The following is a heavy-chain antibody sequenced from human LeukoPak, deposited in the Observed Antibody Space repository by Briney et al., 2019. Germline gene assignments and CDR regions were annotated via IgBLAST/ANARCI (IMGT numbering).Heavy chain of an antibody. CDR2: IIPILGIA. CDR3: ARSTGLAVPDY. D-gene: IGHD6-19*01. Sequence: ASVKVSCKASGGTFSSYAISWVRQAPGQGLEWMGRIIPILGIANYAQKFQGRVTITADKSTSTAYMELSSLRSEDTAVYYCARSTGLAVPDYWGQGTLVTVSS. CDR1: GGTFSSYA. V-gene: IGHV1-69*04. J-gene: IGHJ4*02.